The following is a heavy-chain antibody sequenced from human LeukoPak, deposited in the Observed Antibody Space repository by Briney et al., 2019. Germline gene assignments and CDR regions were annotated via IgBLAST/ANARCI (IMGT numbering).Heavy chain of an antibody. J-gene: IGHJ6*02. CDR1: GFTFSTYA. CDR3: AKARDRSSTSCYIMSYGMDV. V-gene: IGHV3-23*01. Sequence: GGSLRLSCAASGFTFSTYAMTWVRQAPGKGLEWVSVISGSGGSTLYADSVKGRFTISRDNSKNTLYLQMNNLRGEDTAVYYCAKARDRSSTSCYIMSYGMDVWGQGTTVTVSS. CDR2: ISGSGGST. D-gene: IGHD2-2*02.